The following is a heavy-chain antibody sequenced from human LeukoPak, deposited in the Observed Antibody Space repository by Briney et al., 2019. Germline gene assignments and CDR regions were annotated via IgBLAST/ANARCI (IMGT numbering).Heavy chain of an antibody. CDR1: YW. CDR2: IYPGDSDT. D-gene: IGHD4-17*01. J-gene: IGHJ4*02. Sequence: YWSWIRQPPGKGLEWMGLIYPGDSDTIYNPSFQGQVTISADKSISTAYLQWSSLKASDTAMYYCARRNGDYAVDYWGQGTLVTVSS. V-gene: IGHV5-51*01. CDR3: ARRNGDYAVDY.